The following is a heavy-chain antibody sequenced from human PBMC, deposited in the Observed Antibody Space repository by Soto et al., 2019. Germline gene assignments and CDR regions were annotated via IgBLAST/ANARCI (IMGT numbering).Heavy chain of an antibody. J-gene: IGHJ5*02. CDR1: GFTFSSVA. V-gene: IGHV3-23*01. CDR3: ARDWVRFGSGCSLLDL. D-gene: IGHD3-22*01. Sequence: GGSLRLSCAGSGFTFSSVAMTWVRQAPGKGLEWVSSISGSGDSTYYADSVKGRFTISRDNAKNSLYLQMNSLRAEDTAVYYCARDWVRFGSGCSLLDLWGQGTLDIVYS. CDR2: ISGSGDST.